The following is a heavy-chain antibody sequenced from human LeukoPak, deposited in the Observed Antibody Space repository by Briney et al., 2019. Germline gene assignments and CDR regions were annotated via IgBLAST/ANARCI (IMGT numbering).Heavy chain of an antibody. CDR3: ARVEWELPSPGV. V-gene: IGHV4-59*01. J-gene: IGHJ4*02. CDR1: GGSISSYY. D-gene: IGHD1-26*01. Sequence: SETLSLTCTVSGGSISSYYWSWLRQPPGKGVECIVYIYYSGSTNYNPSLKSRVTISVDTSKNQFSLKLSSVTAADTAVYYCARVEWELPSPGVWGQGTLVTVPS. CDR2: IYYSGST.